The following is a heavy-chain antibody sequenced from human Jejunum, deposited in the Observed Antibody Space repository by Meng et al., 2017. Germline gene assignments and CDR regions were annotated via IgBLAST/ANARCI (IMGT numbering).Heavy chain of an antibody. CDR3: ARQLNVWDSAGTYGGDFDF. Sequence: QLQLQELGPGLGKPSETLSLTCSVSGFSMSHMGYHWGWIRQTPGKGLEWIGSIYSGGSTKYNPSLKSRVTVSLDTSKKQFSLHLNSLTAADTAVYFCARQLNVWDSAGTYGGDFDFWGQGTLVTVSS. D-gene: IGHD2-15*01. J-gene: IGHJ4*02. V-gene: IGHV4-39*01. CDR1: GFSMSHMGYH. CDR2: IYSGGST.